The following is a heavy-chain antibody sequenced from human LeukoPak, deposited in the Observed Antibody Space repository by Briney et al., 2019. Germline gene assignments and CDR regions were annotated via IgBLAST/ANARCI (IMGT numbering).Heavy chain of an antibody. V-gene: IGHV3-53*01. CDR3: ARVPDGYNLGTYFDP. J-gene: IGHJ5*02. D-gene: IGHD5-24*01. CDR2: IYTAGST. CDR1: GFTVSNNY. Sequence: GGSLRLSCAASGFTVSNNYMSWVRQAPGKGLDWVSVIYTAGSTYYADSVKGRFTISRDNSKNTVYLQMNSLRAEDTAVYYCARVPDGYNLGTYFDPWGQGTLVTVSS.